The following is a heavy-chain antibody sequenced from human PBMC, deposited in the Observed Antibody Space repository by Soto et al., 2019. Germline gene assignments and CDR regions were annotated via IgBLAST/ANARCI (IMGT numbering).Heavy chain of an antibody. CDR1: GITFSNYM. Sequence: EVQVLESGGGLVQPGGSLRLSCEASGITFSNYMMTWIRQAPGKGLEWVSTITAGGDGTYYADSEKGRFTMSRETSKNTLYLQMNSLRAEDTAVYYCAPHVYCSGGSCQYDAFAIRGQGTMVTVSS. J-gene: IGHJ3*02. CDR2: ITAGGDGT. D-gene: IGHD2-15*01. V-gene: IGHV3-23*01. CDR3: APHVYCSGGSCQYDAFAI.